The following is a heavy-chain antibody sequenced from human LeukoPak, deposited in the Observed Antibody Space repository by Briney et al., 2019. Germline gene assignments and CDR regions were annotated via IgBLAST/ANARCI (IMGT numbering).Heavy chain of an antibody. D-gene: IGHD6-13*01. V-gene: IGHV3-7*01. CDR1: GVNFSSYW. CDR2: IKQDGSEE. J-gene: IGHJ2*01. CDR3: ARDGYSSSWYRDTGNWYFDL. Sequence: PGGSLRLSCAVSGVNFSSYWMSWVRQAPGKGLEWVANIKQDGSEEYYVDSVKGRFTISTDNAKNSLYLQMNSLRAEDTAVYYCARDGYSSSWYRDTGNWYFDLWGRGTLVTVSS.